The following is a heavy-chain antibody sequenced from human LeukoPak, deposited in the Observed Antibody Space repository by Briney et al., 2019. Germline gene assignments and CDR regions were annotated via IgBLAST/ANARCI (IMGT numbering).Heavy chain of an antibody. V-gene: IGHV3-23*01. D-gene: IGHD2-8*02. CDR1: EFTFSKYA. CDR2: ISGSADYT. CDR3: AGGTGINHYHWFDP. J-gene: IGHJ5*02. Sequence: GGSLRLSCAASEFTFSKYAMNWVRQAPGKGLEWVSGISGSADYTYYADSVKGRFTISRDNSKNTLFLQMHSLRAEDTALYYCAGGTGINHYHWFDPWGQGTLVTVSS.